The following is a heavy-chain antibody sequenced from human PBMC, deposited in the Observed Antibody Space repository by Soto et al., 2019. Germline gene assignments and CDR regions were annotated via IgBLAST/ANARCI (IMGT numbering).Heavy chain of an antibody. CDR2: ISYSGST. V-gene: IGHV4-59*08. CDR3: ASRVRIDAFDI. CDR1: SGSISRYY. J-gene: IGHJ3*02. D-gene: IGHD1-1*01. Sequence: QVQLQESGPGLVKPSETLSLTCTVSSGSISRYYWPWIRQPPGKGLEWIGYISYSGSTNYNPSLKSRVTIAADTSKNQYSLKLRSVTAADTAVYYCASRVRIDAFDIWGQGTMVTVSS.